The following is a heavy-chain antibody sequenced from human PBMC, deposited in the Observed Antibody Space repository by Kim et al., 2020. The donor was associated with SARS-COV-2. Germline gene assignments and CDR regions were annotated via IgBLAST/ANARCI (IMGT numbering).Heavy chain of an antibody. J-gene: IGHJ5*02. D-gene: IGHD2-2*01. CDR3: ARGYCAGSRCYGNYFDP. V-gene: IGHV3-7*04. CDR2: IKQDGSEQ. Sequence: GGSLRLSCATSGFTFTNYWMIWIRQAPGKGLEWVANIKQDGSEQYYVDSVKGRFTISRDNAKNSLHLQMNNLRAEDTAVYLCARGYCAGSRCYGNYFDPWGQGTRVTVSS. CDR1: GFTFTNYW.